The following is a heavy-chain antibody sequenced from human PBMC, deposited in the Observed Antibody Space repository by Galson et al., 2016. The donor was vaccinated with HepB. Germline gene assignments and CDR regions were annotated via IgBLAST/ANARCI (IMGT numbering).Heavy chain of an antibody. CDR1: GGSISTSNW. CDR2: IYHRGTT. D-gene: IGHD3-10*01. V-gene: IGHV4-4*02. Sequence: SETLSLTCSVSGGSISTSNWWTWVRQSPGKGLEWIGEIYHRGTTNYNRALKRRVTISLDKSENQFSLRLSSVTAADSARYYCARGSGVRGYYLYGMDVWGQGTTVTVSS. CDR3: ARGSGVRGYYLYGMDV. J-gene: IGHJ6*02.